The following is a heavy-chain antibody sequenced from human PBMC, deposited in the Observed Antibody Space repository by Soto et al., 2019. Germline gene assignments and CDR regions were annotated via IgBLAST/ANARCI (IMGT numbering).Heavy chain of an antibody. CDR3: AKAYFVWSSEQPYYFDY. CDR1: GFTFSNYA. CDR2: ISGSGGRS. Sequence: EVQLLDSGGGLVQPGGSLRLSCAASGFTFSNYAMTWVRQGPGKGREWVSGISGSGGRSYYADSVKGRFTISSDNSKSTLYLQMNSLRAEDTAVYYCAKAYFVWSSEQPYYFDYWGQGTLVTVSS. D-gene: IGHD3-16*01. V-gene: IGHV3-23*01. J-gene: IGHJ4*02.